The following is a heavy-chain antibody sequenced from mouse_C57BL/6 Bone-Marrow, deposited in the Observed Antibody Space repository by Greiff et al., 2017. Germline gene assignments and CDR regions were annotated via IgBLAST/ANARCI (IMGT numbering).Heavy chain of an antibody. Sequence: QVQLQQPGAELVKPGASVQLSCKASGYTFTSSWMHWVKQRPGQGLEWIGMIHPNSGSTYSNEKFTSKAPLTVDKSSSTAYMQLSSLTSEDSAVYYCADYYGVAYGGQGTLVTVAA. CDR2: IHPNSGST. CDR3: ADYYGVAY. V-gene: IGHV1-64*01. CDR1: GYTFTSSW. J-gene: IGHJ3*01. D-gene: IGHD1-1*01.